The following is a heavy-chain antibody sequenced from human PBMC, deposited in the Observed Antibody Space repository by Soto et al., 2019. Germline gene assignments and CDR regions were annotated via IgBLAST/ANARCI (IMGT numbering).Heavy chain of an antibody. CDR2: MYHSGST. Sequence: SEPLSLTCTVSGGSISSYYWSWMRQPPGKGLEWIGYMYHSGSTNYNPSLKSRVTISVDTSKNQFSLKLSSVTAADTAVYYCARYCSGGSRYLDPWGQGTLVTVS. V-gene: IGHV4-59*01. CDR3: ARYCSGGSRYLDP. D-gene: IGHD2-15*01. J-gene: IGHJ5*02. CDR1: GGSISSYY.